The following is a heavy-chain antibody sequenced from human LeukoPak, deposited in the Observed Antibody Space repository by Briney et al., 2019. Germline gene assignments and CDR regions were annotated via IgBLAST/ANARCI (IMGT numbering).Heavy chain of an antibody. CDR1: GFTFSSYA. D-gene: IGHD4-17*01. V-gene: IGHV3-23*01. CDR3: AKYGYTVTKSPGYFQH. CDR2: IRGSGGST. Sequence: GGSLRLSCAASGFTFSSYAMSWVRQAPGKGLEWVSAIRGSGGSTYYADSVKGRFTISRDNSKNTLYLQMNSLRAEDTAVYYCAKYGYTVTKSPGYFQHWGQGTLVTVSS. J-gene: IGHJ1*01.